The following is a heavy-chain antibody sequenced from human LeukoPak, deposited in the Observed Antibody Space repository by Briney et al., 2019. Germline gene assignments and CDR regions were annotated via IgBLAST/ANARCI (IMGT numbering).Heavy chain of an antibody. V-gene: IGHV4-39*07. Sequence: SETLSLTCTVSGGSIGSSSYDWGWIRQPPGKGLEWIGSIYYSGSTYYNPSLKSRVTISVDKSKNQFSLKLSSVTAADTAVYYCASRFSTMVRGVIRSDAFDIWGQGTMVTVSS. CDR1: GGSIGSSSYD. CDR2: IYYSGST. J-gene: IGHJ3*02. CDR3: ASRFSTMVRGVIRSDAFDI. D-gene: IGHD3-10*01.